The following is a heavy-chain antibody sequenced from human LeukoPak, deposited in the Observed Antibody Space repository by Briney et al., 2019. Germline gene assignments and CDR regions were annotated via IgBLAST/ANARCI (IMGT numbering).Heavy chain of an antibody. V-gene: IGHV3-53*04. CDR1: GFTVSSNY. Sequence: PGGSLRLSCAASGFTVSSNYMSWARQAPGKGLEWVSVIYSGGSTYYADSVNGRFTISRHNSKNTLYLQMNSLRAEDTAVYYCARDNGILSSGYYGMDVWGQGTTVTVSS. CDR2: IYSGGST. J-gene: IGHJ6*02. CDR3: ARDNGILSSGYYGMDV. D-gene: IGHD3-10*01.